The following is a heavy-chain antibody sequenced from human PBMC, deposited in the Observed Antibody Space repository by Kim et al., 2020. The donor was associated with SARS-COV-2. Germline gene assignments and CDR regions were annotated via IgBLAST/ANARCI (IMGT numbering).Heavy chain of an antibody. CDR3: ARDPTGSGSYYPFDY. CDR1: GGSISSGGYY. D-gene: IGHD3-10*01. CDR2: IYYSGST. V-gene: IGHV4-31*03. Sequence: SETLSLTCTVSGGSISSGGYYWSWIRQYPGKGLEWIGYIYYSGSTYYNPSLKSRVTISVDSSKNQFSLKLSSVTAADTAVYYCARDPTGSGSYYPFDYWGQGTLVTVSS. J-gene: IGHJ4*02.